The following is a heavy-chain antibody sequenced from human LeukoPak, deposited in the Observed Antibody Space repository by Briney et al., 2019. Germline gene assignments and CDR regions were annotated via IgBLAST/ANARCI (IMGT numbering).Heavy chain of an antibody. D-gene: IGHD3-9*01. CDR2: ISGSGGST. CDR1: GFTVSSNY. Sequence: GSLRLSCAASGFTVSSNYKSWVRQAPGKGLEWVSAISGSGGSTYYADSVKGRFTISRDNSKNTLYLQMNSLRAEDTAVYYCAKDLLRYFDWLLYVSPFDYWGQGTLVTVSS. V-gene: IGHV3-23*01. J-gene: IGHJ4*02. CDR3: AKDLLRYFDWLLYVSPFDY.